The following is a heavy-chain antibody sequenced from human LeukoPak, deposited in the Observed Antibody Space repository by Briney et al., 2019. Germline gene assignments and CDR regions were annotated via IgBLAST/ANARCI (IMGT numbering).Heavy chain of an antibody. CDR1: GGSISSSNW. Sequence: PSETLSLTCAVSGGSISSSNWWSWVRQPPGKGLEWIGEIYHSGSTNYNPSLKSRVTISVDKSKNQFSLKLSSVTAADTAVYYCARGGWELRKWFDPWGQGTLVTVSS. J-gene: IGHJ5*02. CDR2: IYHSGST. V-gene: IGHV4-4*02. D-gene: IGHD1-26*01. CDR3: ARGGWELRKWFDP.